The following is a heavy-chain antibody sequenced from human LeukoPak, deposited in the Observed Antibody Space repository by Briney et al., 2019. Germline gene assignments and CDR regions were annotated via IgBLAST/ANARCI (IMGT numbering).Heavy chain of an antibody. Sequence: SETLSLTCAVSGYSFSSGYYWGWIRQPPGKGLECIGSIYHSGTIYYNPSLKSRITISVDTSKNQFSLKLSSVTAADTAVYYCPRSQHSSGCSDYWGQGTLVTVSS. V-gene: IGHV4-38-2*01. CDR1: GYSFSSGYY. CDR2: IYHSGTI. J-gene: IGHJ4*02. CDR3: PRSQHSSGCSDY. D-gene: IGHD6-19*01.